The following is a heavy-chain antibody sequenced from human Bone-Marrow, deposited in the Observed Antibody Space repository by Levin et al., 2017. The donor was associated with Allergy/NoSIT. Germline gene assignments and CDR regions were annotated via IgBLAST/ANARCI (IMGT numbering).Heavy chain of an antibody. J-gene: IGHJ4*02. Sequence: PGGSLRLSCVASRFTFSTYEMHWVRQAPGGGPEWVAVISNDGSHKHYADSVKGRFTISRDNSKNTLYLQLTSPRIEDTATYYCASYGDKPNWGQGTLVTVSS. D-gene: IGHD2-21*02. CDR2: ISNDGSHK. CDR1: RFTFSTYE. V-gene: IGHV3-30*04. CDR3: ASYGDKPN.